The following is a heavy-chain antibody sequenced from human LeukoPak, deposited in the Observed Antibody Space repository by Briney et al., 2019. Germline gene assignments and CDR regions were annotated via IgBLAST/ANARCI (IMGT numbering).Heavy chain of an antibody. Sequence: GGTLRLSCGASGLTVSSNYMSWVRQAPGKGLEWVSVIYSGGSTYYADSVKGRFTISRDNSKNTLYLQMNSLRAEDTAVYYCARHSSSLDYWGQGTLVTVSS. J-gene: IGHJ4*02. D-gene: IGHD6-19*01. CDR1: GLTVSSNY. CDR2: IYSGGST. CDR3: ARHSSSLDY. V-gene: IGHV3-53*01.